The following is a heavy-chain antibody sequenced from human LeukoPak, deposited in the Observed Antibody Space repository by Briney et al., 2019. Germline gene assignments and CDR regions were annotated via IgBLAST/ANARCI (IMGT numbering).Heavy chain of an antibody. CDR3: ARVPYSSGWVWFDP. D-gene: IGHD6-19*01. Sequence: RPSETLSLTCAVYGGSFSGYYWSWIRQPPGKGLEWIGEINHSGSTNYNPSLKSRVTISVDTSKNQFSLKLSSVTAADTAVYYCARVPYSSGWVWFDPWGQGTLVTVSS. V-gene: IGHV4-34*01. CDR2: INHSGST. CDR1: GGSFSGYY. J-gene: IGHJ5*02.